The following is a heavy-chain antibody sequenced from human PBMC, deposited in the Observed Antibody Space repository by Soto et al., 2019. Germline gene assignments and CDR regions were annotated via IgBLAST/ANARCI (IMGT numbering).Heavy chain of an antibody. J-gene: IGHJ6*02. V-gene: IGHV4-39*01. D-gene: IGHD2-15*01. CDR3: APLSVSLSGPYGIHV. CDR1: GYSVTSSDYY. Sequence: SETLSLTCSVSGYSVTSSDYYWAWLRQPPGKGLEWIGSGFYSGLTYYNPSLKSRVTLSVDTSKNQFSERLNSVTAADTAVYYCAPLSVSLSGPYGIHVWGQGTTVTVSS. CDR2: GFYSGLT.